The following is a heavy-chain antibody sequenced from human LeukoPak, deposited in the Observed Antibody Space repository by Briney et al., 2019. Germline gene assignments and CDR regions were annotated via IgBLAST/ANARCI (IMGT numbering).Heavy chain of an antibody. D-gene: IGHD3-22*01. CDR1: GGTFSSYA. J-gene: IGHJ4*02. Sequence: ASVKVSCKASGGTFSSYAISWVRQAPGQGLEWMGRIIPILGIANYAQKFQGRVTITADKSTSTAYMELSSLRSEDTAVYYCARVQYYYDSSGYYYSGWGQGTLVTVSS. V-gene: IGHV1-69*04. CDR3: ARVQYYYDSSGYYYSG. CDR2: IIPILGIA.